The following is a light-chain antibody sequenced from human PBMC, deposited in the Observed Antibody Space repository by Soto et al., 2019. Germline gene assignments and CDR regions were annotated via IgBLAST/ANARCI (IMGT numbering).Light chain of an antibody. CDR3: QTWGT. V-gene: IGLV4-69*01. J-gene: IGLJ2*01. CDR1: SGHSSYA. Sequence: QTVVTQSPSASASLGASVKLTCTLSSGHSSYAIAWHQQQPEKGPRYLMKLNSDGSHSKGDGIPDRFSGSSSGAERYLTISSLQSEDEADYYCQTWGTFGGGTKVTVL. CDR2: LNSDGSH.